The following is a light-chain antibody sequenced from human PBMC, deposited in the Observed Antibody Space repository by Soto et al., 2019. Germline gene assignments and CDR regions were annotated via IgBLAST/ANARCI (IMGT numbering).Light chain of an antibody. Sequence: EIVLTQSPATLSLSPGERATLSCRASQSVSSYLASYQRQPGQAPRLLIYDASIRTTGITARFSGSGSGTDFTLTISSLEPEDFAVYYCQQRSNWLFTFGPGTKVDIK. CDR3: QQRSNWLFT. J-gene: IGKJ3*01. CDR1: QSVSSY. CDR2: DAS. V-gene: IGKV3-11*01.